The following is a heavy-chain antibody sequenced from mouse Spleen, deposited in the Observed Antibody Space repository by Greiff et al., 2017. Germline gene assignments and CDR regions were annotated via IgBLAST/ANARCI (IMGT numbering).Heavy chain of an antibody. D-gene: IGHD4-1*01. V-gene: IGHV1-69*01. Sequence: VQLQQPGAELVMPGASVKLSCKASGYTFTSYWMHWVKQRPGQGLEWIGEIDPSDSYTNYNQKFKGKATLTVDKSSSTAYMRLSSLTSEDSAVYYCARWERDYWGQGTTLTVSS. J-gene: IGHJ2*01. CDR1: GYTFTSYW. CDR3: ARWERDY. CDR2: IDPSDSYT.